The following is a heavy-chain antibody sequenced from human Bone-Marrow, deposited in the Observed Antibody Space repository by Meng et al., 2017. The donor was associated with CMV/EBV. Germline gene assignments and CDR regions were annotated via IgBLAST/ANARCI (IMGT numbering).Heavy chain of an antibody. D-gene: IGHD3-9*01. CDR1: GFTFSSYS. Sequence: GGSLRLSCAASGFTFSSYSMNWVRQAPGKGLEWVSSISSSSNYIYYADSVKGRFTISRDTAKNSLYLQMNSLRAEDTAVYYCARNYDILTGLDHWFDPWGQGTLVTVSS. J-gene: IGHJ5*02. CDR2: ISSSSNYI. V-gene: IGHV3-21*01. CDR3: ARNYDILTGLDHWFDP.